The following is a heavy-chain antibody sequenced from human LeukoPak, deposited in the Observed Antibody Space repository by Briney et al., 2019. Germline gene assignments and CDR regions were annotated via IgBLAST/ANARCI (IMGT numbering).Heavy chain of an antibody. CDR2: ISSSSSYI. J-gene: IGHJ4*02. D-gene: IGHD6-13*01. CDR1: GLTFSSYS. CDR3: ARELIAAAGSPFDY. Sequence: GGSLRLSCAASGLTFSSYSMNWVRQAPGKGVEWVSSISSSSSYIYYADSVKGRFTISRDNAKNSLYLQMNSLRAEDTAVYYCARELIAAAGSPFDYWGQGTLVTVSS. V-gene: IGHV3-21*01.